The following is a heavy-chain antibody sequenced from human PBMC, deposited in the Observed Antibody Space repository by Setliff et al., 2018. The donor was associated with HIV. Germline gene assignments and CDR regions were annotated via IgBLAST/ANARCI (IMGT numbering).Heavy chain of an antibody. D-gene: IGHD1-26*01. CDR3: ARGDWELLGAFDI. V-gene: IGHV1-2*02. J-gene: IGHJ3*02. Sequence: ASVKVSCKASEHTFTGYYLHWVRQAPGQGLEWMGWISPKKGGTNCAQKFQGRVTMTRDTSISTAYMELSSLRSDDTAVYYCARGDWELLGAFDIWGQGTMVT. CDR1: EHTFTGYY. CDR2: ISPKKGGT.